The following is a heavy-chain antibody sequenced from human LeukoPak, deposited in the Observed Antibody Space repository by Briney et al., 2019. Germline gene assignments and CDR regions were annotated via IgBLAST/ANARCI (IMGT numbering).Heavy chain of an antibody. V-gene: IGHV4-31*03. Sequence: SETLSLTCTVSGGSISSGGYYWSWIRQHPGKGLEWIGYIYYSGSTYYNPSLKSRVTISVDTSKNQFSLKLSSVTAADTAVYYCARGRRERLDPWGQGTLVTVSS. CDR2: IYYSGST. CDR3: ARGRRERLDP. CDR1: GGSISSGGYY. J-gene: IGHJ5*02.